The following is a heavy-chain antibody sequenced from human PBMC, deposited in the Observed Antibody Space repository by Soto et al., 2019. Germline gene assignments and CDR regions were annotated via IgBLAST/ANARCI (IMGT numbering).Heavy chain of an antibody. CDR1: GDSISRYY. D-gene: IGHD6-13*01. CDR3: ASQGFSSSWPKYFQH. V-gene: IGHV4-59*01. Sequence: QVQLQESGPGLVKPSETLSLTCTVSGDSISRYYWSWIRQPPGKGLEWIGYIHYSGSTIYNPSLKSRLTILLDMSKSQCSLKLPSVTAADTAVYYCASQGFSSSWPKYFQHWGQGSLVAVSS. CDR2: IHYSGST. J-gene: IGHJ1*01.